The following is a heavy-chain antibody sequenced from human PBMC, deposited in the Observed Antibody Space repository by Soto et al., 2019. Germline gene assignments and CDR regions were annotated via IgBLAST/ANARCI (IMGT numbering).Heavy chain of an antibody. CDR3: ARVTPGNNLYYFSGLDV. V-gene: IGHV3-30-3*01. Sequence: HWVRQAPGKGLQWVALIAYDGINTYYADSVKGRFTISRDNSKNTLHLQMNSLRPEDTGVYFCARVTPGNNLYYFSGLDVWGQGTSVTVSS. CDR2: IAYDGINT. J-gene: IGHJ6*02. D-gene: IGHD1-1*01.